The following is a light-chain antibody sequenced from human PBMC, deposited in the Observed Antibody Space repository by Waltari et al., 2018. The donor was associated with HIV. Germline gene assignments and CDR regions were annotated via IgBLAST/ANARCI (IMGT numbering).Light chain of an antibody. J-gene: IGLJ1*01. CDR3: QSADTSGTRV. CDR2: KDT. V-gene: IGLV3-25*03. Sequence: SFELTQPPSVSVSPGQTAQITCSGDALAKQYTYWYQQKPGQAPVVVIYKDTERPSGIPERFSGSSSGTTVTLTISGVQAEDEADYYCQSADTSGTRVFGSGTKVTVL. CDR1: ALAKQY.